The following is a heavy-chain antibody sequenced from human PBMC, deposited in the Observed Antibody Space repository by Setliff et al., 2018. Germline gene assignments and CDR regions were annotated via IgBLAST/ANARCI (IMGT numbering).Heavy chain of an antibody. D-gene: IGHD1-20*01. J-gene: IGHJ6*02. CDR3: ARDGVYYAMDV. V-gene: IGHV3-11*04. CDR1: GFSFSGPY. Sequence: GGSLRLSCAASGFSFSGPYMSWVRQAPGKGLEWVSKISGSGTTIYYADSVRGRFTISRDNAKNLLFLQMNSLRVEDTAVYYCARDGVYYAMDVWGQGTTVTVSS. CDR2: ISGSGTTI.